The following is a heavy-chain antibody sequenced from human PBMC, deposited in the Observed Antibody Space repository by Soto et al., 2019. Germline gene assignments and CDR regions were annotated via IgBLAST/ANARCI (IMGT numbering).Heavy chain of an antibody. CDR2: ISLYSDGT. CDR3: ARVVPGAEAWFGP. CDR1: GYTFSNYG. J-gene: IGHJ5*02. D-gene: IGHD2-2*01. Sequence: ASVKVSCETSGYTFSNYGITWVRQAPGQPLEWLGWISLYSDGTNYAQKFQGRVSMTTDTSTTTAYMELRSLRSDDTAVYYCARVVPGAEAWFGPWGQRTLVTVSS. V-gene: IGHV1-18*01.